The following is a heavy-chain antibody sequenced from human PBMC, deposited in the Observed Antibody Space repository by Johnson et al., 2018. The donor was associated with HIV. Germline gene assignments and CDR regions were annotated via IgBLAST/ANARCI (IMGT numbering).Heavy chain of an antibody. CDR1: GFTFSDYY. V-gene: IGHV3-20*04. CDR3: AKGGGQQLAHAFDI. D-gene: IGHD6-13*01. Sequence: EVQLVESGGGVVQPGRSLRLSCAASGFTFSDYYITWIRQAPGKGLEWVSHINWNGGSTGYADSVMGRFTISRDNAKKSLYLQMNSLRAEDTALYYCAKGGGQQLAHAFDIWGQGTMVTVSS. J-gene: IGHJ3*02. CDR2: INWNGGST.